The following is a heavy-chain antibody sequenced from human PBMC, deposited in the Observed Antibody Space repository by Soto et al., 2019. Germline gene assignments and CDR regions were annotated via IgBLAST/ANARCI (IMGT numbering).Heavy chain of an antibody. D-gene: IGHD5-12*01. CDR1: GGTFSSYT. Sequence: QVQLVQSGAEVKKPGSSVKVSCKASGGTFSSYTISWVRQAPGQGLEWMGRIIPILGIANYAQKFQGRVRIXXDKATSTAYMELSSLRSEDTAVYYCARAVSGYAIYWGQGTLVTVSS. CDR2: IIPILGIA. J-gene: IGHJ4*02. CDR3: ARAVSGYAIY. V-gene: IGHV1-69*02.